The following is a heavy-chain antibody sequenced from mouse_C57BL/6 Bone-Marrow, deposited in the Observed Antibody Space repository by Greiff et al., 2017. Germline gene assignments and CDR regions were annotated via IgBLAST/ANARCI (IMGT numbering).Heavy chain of an antibody. D-gene: IGHD1-1*01. V-gene: IGHV1-85*01. J-gene: IGHJ1*03. CDR1: GYTFTSYD. CDR2: IYPRDGST. Sequence: QVQLQQSGPELVKPGASVKLSCKASGYTFTSYDINWVKQRPGQGLEWIGWIYPRDGSTKYNEKFKGKATLTVATSSSTAYMELHSLTSEDSAVYFCARDYCSSYWYFDVWGTGTTVTVSS. CDR3: ARDYCSSYWYFDV.